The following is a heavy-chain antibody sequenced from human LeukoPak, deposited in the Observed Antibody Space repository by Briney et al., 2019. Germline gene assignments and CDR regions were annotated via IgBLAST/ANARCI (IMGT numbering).Heavy chain of an antibody. CDR3: ARDPAGNDY. CDR1: GFTFSTYW. J-gene: IGHJ4*02. V-gene: IGHV3-7*01. Sequence: GGSLRLSCAASGFTFSTYWMSWVRQAPGKRLEWVANIKQDGSEKYYVDSVKGRFTISRDNAKNSLYLQMNSLRAEDTAMYYCARDPAGNDYWGQGTLVTVSS. D-gene: IGHD6-13*01. CDR2: IKQDGSEK.